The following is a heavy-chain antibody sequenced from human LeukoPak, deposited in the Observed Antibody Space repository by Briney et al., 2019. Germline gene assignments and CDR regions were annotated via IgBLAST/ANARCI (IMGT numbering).Heavy chain of an antibody. J-gene: IGHJ4*02. CDR2: IYYSGST. D-gene: IGHD5-18*01. V-gene: IGHV4-59*01. CDR3: ARGQKYRYGYRVTELGSGYFDY. CDR1: GDSISSYY. Sequence: SETLSLTCAVSGDSISSYYWSWIRQPPGKGLEWIGYIYYSGSTNYNPSLKSRVTISVDTSKNQFSLTLSSVTAADTALYYCARGQKYRYGYRVTELGSGYFDYWGQGTLVTVSS.